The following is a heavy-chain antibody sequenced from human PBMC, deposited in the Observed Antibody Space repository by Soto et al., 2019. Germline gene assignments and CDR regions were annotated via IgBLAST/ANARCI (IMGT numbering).Heavy chain of an antibody. Sequence: GGSLRLSCAASGFTVSSNYMSWVRQAPGKGLEWVSVIYSGGSTYYTDSVKGRFTISRDNSKNTLYLQMNSLRAEDTAVYYCARVPGFYYDFWSGYHDWGQGTLVTVSS. J-gene: IGHJ4*02. V-gene: IGHV3-66*01. CDR3: ARVPGFYYDFWSGYHD. CDR2: IYSGGST. CDR1: GFTVSSNY. D-gene: IGHD3-3*01.